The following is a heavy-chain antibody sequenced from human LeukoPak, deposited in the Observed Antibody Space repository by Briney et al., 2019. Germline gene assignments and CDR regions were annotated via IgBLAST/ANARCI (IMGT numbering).Heavy chain of an antibody. V-gene: IGHV3-7*01. CDR2: IKQDGSEK. CDR1: GFTFSSYW. D-gene: IGHD2-2*01. Sequence: PGGSLRLSCAASGFTFSSYWMSWVRQAPGKGLEWVANIKQDGSEKYYVDSVKGRFTISRDNAKNSLYLQMNGLRAEDTAAYYCARRIRSSTSWQIPYYYYYYMDVWGKGTTVTVSS. CDR3: ARRIRSSTSWQIPYYYYYYMDV. J-gene: IGHJ6*03.